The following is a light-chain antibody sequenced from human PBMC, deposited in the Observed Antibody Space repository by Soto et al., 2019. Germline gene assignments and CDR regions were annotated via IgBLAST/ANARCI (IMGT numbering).Light chain of an antibody. CDR1: SSNIGIYDF. V-gene: IGLV2-11*01. CDR3: CSYGGYYNYV. CDR2: DVT. J-gene: IGLJ1*01. Sequence: QLVLTQPRSVSGSPGQSVTVSCTGSSSNIGIYDFVSWFQQHPGEVPKLIIYDVTKRASGVPDRFSGHKSGNTAFLTISGLQSDDEADYFCCSYGGYYNYVFGTGTKLTVL.